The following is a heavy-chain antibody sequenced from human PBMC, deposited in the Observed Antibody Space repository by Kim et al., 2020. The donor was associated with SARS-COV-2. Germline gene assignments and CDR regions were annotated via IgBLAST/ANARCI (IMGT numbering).Heavy chain of an antibody. CDR1: GFTFSSYA. CDR3: VKDLPRSSTSRGGSVWFDP. Sequence: GGSLRLSCSASGFTFSSYAMHWVRQAPGKGLEYVSAISSNGGSTYYADSVKGRFTISRDNSKNTLYLQMSSLRAEDTAVYYCVKDLPRSSTSRGGSVWFDPWGQGTLVTVSS. J-gene: IGHJ5*02. D-gene: IGHD2-2*01. CDR2: ISSNGGST. V-gene: IGHV3-64D*06.